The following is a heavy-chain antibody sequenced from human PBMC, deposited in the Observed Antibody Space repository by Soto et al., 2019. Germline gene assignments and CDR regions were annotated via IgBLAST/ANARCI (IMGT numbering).Heavy chain of an antibody. CDR2: FIPIINIV. D-gene: IGHD6-13*01. J-gene: IGHJ5*02. Sequence: QVHLVQSGAEVKKPGASVKVSCKASGGTFITSTISWVRPAPGQGPEWLGRFIPIINIVNNAQKFQGRVTITADKSTSTAYMELSSLRSDDSAVYYCAREGGSSWPNWFDPWGQGTLVTVSS. CDR3: AREGGSSWPNWFDP. CDR1: GGTFITST. V-gene: IGHV1-69*02.